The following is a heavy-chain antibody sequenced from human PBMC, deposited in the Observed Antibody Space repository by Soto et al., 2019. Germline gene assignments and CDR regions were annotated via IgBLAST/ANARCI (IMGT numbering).Heavy chain of an antibody. CDR1: GGSFSGYY. CDR3: ARKQNRYWGSYRYVLGWFDP. V-gene: IGHV4-34*01. Sequence: QVQLQQWGAGLLKPSETLSLTCAVYGGSFSGYYWSWIRQPPGKGLEWIGEINHSGSTNYNPSLKIRVTISVDTSKNQFSLKLSSVTAADTAVYYCARKQNRYWGSYRYVLGWFDPWGQGTLVTVSS. D-gene: IGHD3-16*02. CDR2: INHSGST. J-gene: IGHJ5*02.